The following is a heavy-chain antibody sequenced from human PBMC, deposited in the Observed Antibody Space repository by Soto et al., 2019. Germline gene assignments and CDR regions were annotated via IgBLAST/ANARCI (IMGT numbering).Heavy chain of an antibody. CDR1: GSTFSRYS. V-gene: IGHV3-23*01. Sequence: EVQLLESGGGLVQPGGSLRLYCVASGSTFSRYSMSWVRQDPGKGLEWVSGISGGRHSTYYADSVKGRFTISRDNSKITRYLQMDGWRAEDSAVYYCAKEAARPGPCDYWGQGPLVTVSS. CDR2: ISGGRHST. J-gene: IGHJ4*02. D-gene: IGHD6-6*01. CDR3: AKEAARPGPCDY.